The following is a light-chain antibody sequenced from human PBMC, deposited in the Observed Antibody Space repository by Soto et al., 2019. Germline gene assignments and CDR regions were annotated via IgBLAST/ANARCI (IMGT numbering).Light chain of an antibody. CDR3: QQRSNWHPGLFT. CDR2: DAS. J-gene: IGKJ3*01. CDR1: QGVSSY. Sequence: EIVLTQSPATLSLSPGERATLSCRASQGVSSYLAWYQQKPGQAPRLLIYDASNRATGIPARFSGSGPGTDFTLTISSLEPEDFAVYYCQQRSNWHPGLFTFGPGTKVDIK. V-gene: IGKV3D-11*01.